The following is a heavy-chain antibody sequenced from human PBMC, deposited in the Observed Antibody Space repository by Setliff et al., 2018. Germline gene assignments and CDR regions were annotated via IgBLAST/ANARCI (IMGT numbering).Heavy chain of an antibody. D-gene: IGHD3-10*01. CDR2: MNPNSGNT. CDR1: GYTFTSYD. CDR3: ARNCYGSGSYYLKVVYYYYGMDV. J-gene: IGHJ6*02. Sequence: GASVKVSCKASGYTFTSYDINWVRQATGQGLEWMGWMNPNSGNTGYAQKFQGRVTITRNTSISTAYMELSSLRSEDTAVYYCARNCYGSGSYYLKVVYYYYGMDVWGQGTTVTVSS. V-gene: IGHV1-8*03.